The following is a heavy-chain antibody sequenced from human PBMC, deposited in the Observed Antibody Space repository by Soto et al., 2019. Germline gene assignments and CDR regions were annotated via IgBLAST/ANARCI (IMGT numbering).Heavy chain of an antibody. CDR3: ATIIKYDYIWGSYRLPDYYFDY. Sequence: ASVKVSCKVSGYTLTELSMHWVRQAPGKGLEWMGGFDPEDGETIYAQKFQGRVTMTEDTSTDTAYMELSSLRSEDTAVYYCATIIKYDYIWGSYRLPDYYFDYWGQGTLVTVSS. J-gene: IGHJ4*02. CDR1: GYTLTELS. CDR2: FDPEDGET. D-gene: IGHD3-16*02. V-gene: IGHV1-24*01.